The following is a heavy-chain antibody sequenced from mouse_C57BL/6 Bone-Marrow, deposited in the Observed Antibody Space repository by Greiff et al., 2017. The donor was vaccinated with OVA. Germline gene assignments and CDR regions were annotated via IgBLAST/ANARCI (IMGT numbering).Heavy chain of an antibody. D-gene: IGHD1-1*01. J-gene: IGHJ2*01. CDR1: GYTFTGYW. Sequence: QVQLQQSGAELMKPGASVKLSCKATGYTFTGYWIEWVKQRPGHGLEWIGEILPGSGSTNYNEKFKGKATLTDDTSSNTVSMQLSRVTTEDSSIYYCARSLNYYGSSSFGYWGQGTTLTVSS. CDR2: ILPGSGST. CDR3: ARSLNYYGSSSFGY. V-gene: IGHV1-9*01.